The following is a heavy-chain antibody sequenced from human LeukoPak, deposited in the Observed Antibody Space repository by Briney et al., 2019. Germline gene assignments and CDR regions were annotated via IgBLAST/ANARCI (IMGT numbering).Heavy chain of an antibody. J-gene: IGHJ4*02. D-gene: IGHD6-13*01. V-gene: IGHV5-51*01. CDR1: GYSFTSYW. CDR3: ARSYSSSWYLVDY. Sequence: GESLKISCKGSGYSFTSYWIGWVRQMPGKGLEWMGIIYPGDSDTRYSPSFQGQVTISADKSISTAYLQWSSLRASDTAMYYCARSYSSSWYLVDYWGQGTLVTVSS. CDR2: IYPGDSDT.